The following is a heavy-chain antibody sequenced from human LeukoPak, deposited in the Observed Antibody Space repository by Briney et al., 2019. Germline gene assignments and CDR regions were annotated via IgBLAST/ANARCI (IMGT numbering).Heavy chain of an antibody. J-gene: IGHJ5*02. CDR2: INPSGGST. V-gene: IGHV1-46*01. D-gene: IGHD5-24*01. CDR3: ARVRSVEMATIWWFDP. CDR1: GYTFTSYY. Sequence: GASVKVSCKASGYTFTSYYMHWVRQAPGQGLEWMGIINPSGGSTSYAQKFQGRVTLTRDMSTSTVYMELSSLRSEDTAVYYCARVRSVEMATIWWFDPWGQGTLVTVSS.